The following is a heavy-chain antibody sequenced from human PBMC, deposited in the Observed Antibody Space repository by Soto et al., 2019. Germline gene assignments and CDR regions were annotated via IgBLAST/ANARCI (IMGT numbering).Heavy chain of an antibody. J-gene: IGHJ4*02. V-gene: IGHV1-69*12. CDR1: GGTFSSYA. Sequence: QVQLVQSGAEVKKPGSSVKVSCKASGGTFSSYAISWVRQAPGQGREWMGGLMPIFGTANYAQKCQGRVTSTADESTSTAYMELSSLRSEDTAVYYCASSGGSNKTPDYWGQGTLVTVSS. CDR2: LMPIFGTA. CDR3: ASSGGSNKTPDY. D-gene: IGHD2-15*01.